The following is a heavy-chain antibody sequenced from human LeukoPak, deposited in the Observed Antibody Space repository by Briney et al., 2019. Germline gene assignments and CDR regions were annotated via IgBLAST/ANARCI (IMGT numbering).Heavy chain of an antibody. CDR1: GFTFSSYS. V-gene: IGHV3-21*01. Sequence: GGSLRLSCAASGFTFSSYSMNWVRQAPGERLEWVSSISSSSSYIYYADSVKGRFTISRDNAENSLYLQMNSLRVEDTAFYYCARDLAYSRLDYWGQGMLVTVSS. J-gene: IGHJ4*02. CDR2: ISSSSSYI. D-gene: IGHD5-18*01. CDR3: ARDLAYSRLDY.